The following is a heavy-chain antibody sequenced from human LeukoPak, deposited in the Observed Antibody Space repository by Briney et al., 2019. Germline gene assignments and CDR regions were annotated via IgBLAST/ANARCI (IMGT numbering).Heavy chain of an antibody. CDR2: IYTSGST. CDR3: ARTYCSSTSCYGFDY. V-gene: IGHV4-4*07. Sequence: TSETLSLTCTVSGGSIRNYYWRWIRKPAGKALEWIRRIYTSGSTNYNTTHKSRVNMSVDTSKKQFSLKLSSVTAADTAVYYCARTYCSSTSCYGFDYWGQGTLVTVSS. D-gene: IGHD2-2*01. J-gene: IGHJ4*02. CDR1: GGSIRNYY.